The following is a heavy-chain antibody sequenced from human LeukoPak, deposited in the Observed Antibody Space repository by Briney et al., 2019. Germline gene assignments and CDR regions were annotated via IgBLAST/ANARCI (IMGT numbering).Heavy chain of an antibody. Sequence: GGSLRLSCAASGFSFSTYWLHWVRQTPGKGLMWVSRINPDSSATSYADSVKGRFTISRDNAENTLYLRMNSLRREDTAVYYCVRGQEVWELLPDDGFDMWGQGTKVTVA. CDR2: INPDSSAT. CDR3: VRGQEVWELLPDDGFDM. V-gene: IGHV3-74*01. J-gene: IGHJ3*02. CDR1: GFSFSTYW. D-gene: IGHD1-26*01.